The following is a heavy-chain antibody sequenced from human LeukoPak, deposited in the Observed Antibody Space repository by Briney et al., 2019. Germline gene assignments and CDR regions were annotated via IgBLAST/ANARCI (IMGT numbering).Heavy chain of an antibody. D-gene: IGHD1-7*01. CDR1: GGSISSSNYY. CDR2: FYSGGSA. J-gene: IGHJ4*02. V-gene: IGHV4-39*07. CDR3: ARKQGGTMYDV. Sequence: PLETLSLTCIVPGGSISSSNYYRAWIRQPPGKGLEWIGTFYSGGSAYYNPSLTSRVSISKDTSDNQFSLRLYSVTAADTAVYYCARKQGGTMYDVWGQGTQVTVSS.